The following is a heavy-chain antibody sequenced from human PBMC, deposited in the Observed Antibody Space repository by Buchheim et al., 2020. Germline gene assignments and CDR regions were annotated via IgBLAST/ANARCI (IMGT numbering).Heavy chain of an antibody. CDR1: GFMFSNHW. V-gene: IGHV3-74*03. J-gene: IGHJ4*02. CDR2: INFDGSST. D-gene: IGHD3-3*01. CDR3: ARGSAASRSGNYFDY. Sequence: EVQLVESGGGLVQPGGSLRLSCAASGFMFSNHWMHWVRQAPGEGPVWVSRINFDGSSTTYADSVKGRFIISRDNAKNTLYLQLNSLRGEDTAVYYCARGSAASRSGNYFDYWGPGTL.